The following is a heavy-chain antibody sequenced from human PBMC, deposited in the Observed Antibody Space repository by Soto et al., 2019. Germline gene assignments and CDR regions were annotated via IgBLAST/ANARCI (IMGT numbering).Heavy chain of an antibody. J-gene: IGHJ3*02. CDR2: ISHDGSDK. CDR1: GFTFRSYG. Sequence: QVQLVESGGGVVQPGRSLRLSCTASGFTFRSYGMHWVRQAPGKGLEWVAVISHDGSDKYYADSVKGRFIISRDTSKNTXXLQMHSLRAEDTAVYYCAKDITATTVIAAGDAFDIWGQGTVVTVS. CDR3: AKDITATTVIAAGDAFDI. D-gene: IGHD6-13*01. V-gene: IGHV3-30*18.